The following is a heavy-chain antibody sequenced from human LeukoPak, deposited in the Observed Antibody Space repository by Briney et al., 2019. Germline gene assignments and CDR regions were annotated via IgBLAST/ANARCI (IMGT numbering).Heavy chain of an antibody. Sequence: PGGSLRLSCAASGFTFSGYPIHWVRQAPGKGLEWVAVISYDGSNKYYADSVNGRFTISRDNSKNTLYLKMNSLRAEDTAVYYCARDEGYCSRTSWYGAPKGMDVWGQGNAVIVSS. V-gene: IGHV3-30-3*01. CDR3: ARDEGYCSRTSWYGAPKGMDV. CDR2: ISYDGSNK. D-gene: IGHD2-2*01. CDR1: GFTFSGYP. J-gene: IGHJ6*02.